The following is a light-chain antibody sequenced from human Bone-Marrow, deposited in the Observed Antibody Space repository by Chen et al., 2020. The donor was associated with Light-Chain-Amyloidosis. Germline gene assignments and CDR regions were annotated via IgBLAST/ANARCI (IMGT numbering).Light chain of an antibody. Sequence: AIRITQSPSSLSPSTGDRVTITCRASQGISSYLDWYQQKPGKDPKLLIYAAYNLQSGVPSRFSGSGSGTDFTITISCLQSEDFANYYCQQYYSYPPLTFGGGTKVEIK. CDR2: AAY. CDR3: QQYYSYPPLT. J-gene: IGKJ4*01. V-gene: IGKV1-8*01. CDR1: QGISSY.